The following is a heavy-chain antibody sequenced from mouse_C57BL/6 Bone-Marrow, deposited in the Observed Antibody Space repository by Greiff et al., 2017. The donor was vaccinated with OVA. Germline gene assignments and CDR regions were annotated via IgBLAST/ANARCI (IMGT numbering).Heavy chain of an antibody. J-gene: IGHJ4*01. CDR2: IYPGDGGT. CDR3: AITYAMDY. V-gene: IGHV1-82*01. Sequence: VQLQQSGPELVKPGASVTISCKVSGYAFSSSWMNWVKQRPGKGLQGIGRIYPGDGGTNYNGKFKGKATLTGDKSSSTAYMQLSSLTSEDSAVYFCAITYAMDYWGQGTSVTVSS. CDR1: GYAFSSSW.